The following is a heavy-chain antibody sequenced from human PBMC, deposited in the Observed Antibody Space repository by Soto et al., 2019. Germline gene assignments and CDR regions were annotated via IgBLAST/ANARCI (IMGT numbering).Heavy chain of an antibody. J-gene: IGHJ4*02. D-gene: IGHD2-15*01. CDR3: AKGGDGSIPFAD. CDR1: GFTFTNYA. V-gene: IGHV3-30*18. CDR2: ISFDGNFK. Sequence: QVHLVESGGGVVQPGRSLTLSCAASGFTFTNYAMHWVRQAPGKGLEWVSIISFDGNFKYYGDSVKGRVTISRDDSKNTVYLQMNSLTPEDTALYYCAKGGDGSIPFADWGQGTLVIVSS.